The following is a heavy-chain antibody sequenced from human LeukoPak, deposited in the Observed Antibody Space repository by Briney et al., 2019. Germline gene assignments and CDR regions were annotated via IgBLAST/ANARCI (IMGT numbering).Heavy chain of an antibody. V-gene: IGHV3-21*01. D-gene: IGHD6-13*01. CDR2: ISSSSTYI. CDR3: ASQYTSSRIFDD. CDR1: GFTFSXYS. Sequence: PGGSLRLSCAASGFTFSXYSMNWVRQAPGKGLEWVSSISSSSTYIYYADSVKGRFTVSRDNAKNSLYLQMNSLRAEDTAVYFCASQYTSSRIFDDWGQGTLVTVSS. J-gene: IGHJ4*02.